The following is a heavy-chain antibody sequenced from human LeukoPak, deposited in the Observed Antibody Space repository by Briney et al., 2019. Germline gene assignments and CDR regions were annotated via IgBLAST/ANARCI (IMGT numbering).Heavy chain of an antibody. CDR3: ARCLGGWPGFDP. D-gene: IGHD2-15*01. CDR1: GGSFSGYY. J-gene: IGHJ5*02. V-gene: IGHV4-34*01. CDR2: INHSGST. Sequence: SETLSLTCAVYGGSFSGYYWSWIRQPPGQGLEWIGEINHSGSTNYNPSLKSRVTISVDPSKNQFSLKLSAVTAVDSAAYYCARCLGGWPGFDPWGQGTLVTVSS.